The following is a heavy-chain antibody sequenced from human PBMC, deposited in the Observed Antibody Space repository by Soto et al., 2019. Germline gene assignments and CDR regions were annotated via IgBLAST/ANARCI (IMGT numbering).Heavy chain of an antibody. J-gene: IGHJ6*02. Sequence: QITLKESGPTLVKPTQTLTLTCTFSGFSLSTSGVGVGWIRQPPGKALEWLALIYWDDDKRYSPSLKSRLTITKDTSKTQVVLTMTNMDPVDTATYYCAHRHGGYSYGNNYGMDVWGQGTTVTVSS. CDR3: AHRHGGYSYGNNYGMDV. V-gene: IGHV2-5*02. D-gene: IGHD5-18*01. CDR1: GFSLSTSGVG. CDR2: IYWDDDK.